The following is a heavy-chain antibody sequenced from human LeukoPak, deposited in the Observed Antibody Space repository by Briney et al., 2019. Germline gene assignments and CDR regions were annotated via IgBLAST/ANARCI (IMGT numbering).Heavy chain of an antibody. V-gene: IGHV4-4*09. CDR2: IFTSGTS. D-gene: IGHD3-10*01. CDR1: GGSISDYY. J-gene: IGHJ4*02. Sequence: PSETLALTCTVSGGSISDYYWTCIRQPPGKGLEWIGYIFTSGTSDYNPSLKSRVAISVDTSKNQFSLKLRSVNAGDTAVYYCESASQFGTFDSWGQGTLVVVSS. CDR3: ESASQFGTFDS.